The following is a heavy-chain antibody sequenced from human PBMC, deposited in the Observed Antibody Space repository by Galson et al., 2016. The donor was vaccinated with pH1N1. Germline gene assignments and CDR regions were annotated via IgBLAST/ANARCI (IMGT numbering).Heavy chain of an antibody. CDR3: VRKIGGDSSY. D-gene: IGHD2-21*02. V-gene: IGHV3-7*03. CDR2: INQGGSEG. Sequence: SLRLSCAASGFTLSNFWMSWVRQAPGKGLEWVANINQGGSEGHYVDSVKGRFTISRDNAKNSMYLQMNSLRAEDTAVYYCVRKIGGDSSYWGQGVLVTVSS. J-gene: IGHJ4*02. CDR1: GFTLSNFW.